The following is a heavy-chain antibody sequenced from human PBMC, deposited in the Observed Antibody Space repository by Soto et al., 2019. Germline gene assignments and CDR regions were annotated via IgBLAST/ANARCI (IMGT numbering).Heavy chain of an antibody. V-gene: IGHV3-23*01. CDR2: ISGSGGST. CDR1: GFTFSSYA. J-gene: IGHJ6*02. Sequence: GGSVGLPVPAFGFTFSSYASSGVRRAPGKGLEWGSAISGSGGSTYYADPVKAGFTISRDNAKTKLYMQMNSLGDEDTAVYYCANLYDFCSGYSSSHYYYSGTDVWGQGTTVTVSS. CDR3: ANLYDFCSGYSSSHYYYSGTDV. D-gene: IGHD3-3*01.